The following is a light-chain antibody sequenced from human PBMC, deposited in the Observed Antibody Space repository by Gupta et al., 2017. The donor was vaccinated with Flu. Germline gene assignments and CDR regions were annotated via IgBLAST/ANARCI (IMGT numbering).Light chain of an antibody. Sequence: EIRMTQSPSTLSASIGDTVTISCRASQNIDGWLAWYQLKSGKAPKLLIYKASSLENGVPSRFSGSGSGTIFTLTITGLQRDDSATYFCQQYFSYRTFGQGTKVEIK. CDR2: KAS. CDR1: QNIDGW. J-gene: IGKJ1*01. V-gene: IGKV1-5*03. CDR3: QQYFSYRT.